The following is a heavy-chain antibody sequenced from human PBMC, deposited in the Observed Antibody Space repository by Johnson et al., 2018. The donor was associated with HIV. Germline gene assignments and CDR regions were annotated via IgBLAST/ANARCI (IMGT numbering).Heavy chain of an antibody. CDR1: GFTFSTYG. Sequence: VQLVESGGGLVKPGGSLRLSCAASGFTFSTYGMHWVRQAPGKGLEWVSFIRYDGTNKYYADSVKGRFTISRDDSKNTLYLQMSSLRTEDTAIYYCTTEGDAFDIWGQGTTVTVSS. CDR2: IRYDGTNK. CDR3: TTEGDAFDI. V-gene: IGHV3-30*02. J-gene: IGHJ3*02.